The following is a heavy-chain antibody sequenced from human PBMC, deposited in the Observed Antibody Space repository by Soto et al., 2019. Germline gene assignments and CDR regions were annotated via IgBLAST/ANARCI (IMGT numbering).Heavy chain of an antibody. CDR1: GYTFTSYA. CDR2: INTGKGST. J-gene: IGHJ3*01. Sequence: ASVKVSCKASGYTFTSYAIHWVRQAPGQGLECMGWINTGKGSTKYSQRFQGRVTITRDTSASTAYMELSSLRSEDTAVYYCASLEYGDFGAFDVWGQGTMVTVSS. CDR3: ASLEYGDFGAFDV. V-gene: IGHV1-3*04. D-gene: IGHD4-17*01.